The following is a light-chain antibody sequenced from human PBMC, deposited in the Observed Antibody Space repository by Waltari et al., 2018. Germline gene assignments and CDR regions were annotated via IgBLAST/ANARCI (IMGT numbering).Light chain of an antibody. V-gene: IGLV1-51*01. J-gene: IGLJ2*01. CDR3: GAWDSSLFSVL. CDR1: DSNIGNNY. Sequence: QSVLTQPPSVSAAPRQTVTISCSGSDSNIGNNYVSWYQQFPGTAPKLLIYDTNPRSSGTPDRFAASKSGTSAALAITGLQSGDEAVYYCGAWDSSLFSVLFGGGTRLTVL. CDR2: DTN.